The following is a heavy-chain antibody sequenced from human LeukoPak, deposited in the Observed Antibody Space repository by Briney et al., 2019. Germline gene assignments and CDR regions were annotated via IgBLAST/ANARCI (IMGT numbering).Heavy chain of an antibody. D-gene: IGHD2-15*01. CDR1: GFPFSVFA. CDR2: ISGSGGST. CDR3: ARDETRRGCGGATCYSDFDY. V-gene: IGHV3-23*01. J-gene: IGHJ4*02. Sequence: GGSLRLSCAASGFPFSVFAMSWVRQAPGKGLEWVSGISGSGGSTYYADSVKGRFTISRDNSKNTLYLQMNSLRAEDTAVYYCARDETRRGCGGATCYSDFDYWGQGTLVTVSS.